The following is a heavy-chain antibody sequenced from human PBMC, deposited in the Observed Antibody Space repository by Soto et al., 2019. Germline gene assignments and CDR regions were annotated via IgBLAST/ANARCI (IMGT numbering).Heavy chain of an antibody. CDR3: ARAYRRSVLRFLEWLPHDAFDI. Sequence: SVKVSCKASGYTFTGYYMHWVRQAPGQGLEWMGGIIPIFGTANYAQKFQGRVTITADKSTSTAYMELSSLRSEDTAVYYCARAYRRSVLRFLEWLPHDAFDIWGQGTMVTVSS. J-gene: IGHJ3*02. D-gene: IGHD3-3*01. CDR1: GYTFTGYY. V-gene: IGHV1-69*06. CDR2: IIPIFGTA.